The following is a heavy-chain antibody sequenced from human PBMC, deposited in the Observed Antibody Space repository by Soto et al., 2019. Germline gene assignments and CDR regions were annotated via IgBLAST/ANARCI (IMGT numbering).Heavy chain of an antibody. CDR1: GFTFSSYG. D-gene: IGHD4-17*01. V-gene: IGHV3-30*18. J-gene: IGHJ6*02. Sequence: GGSLRLSCAASGFTFSSYGMHWVRQAPGKGLEWVAVISYDGSNKYYADSVKGRFTISRDNSKNTLYLQMNSLRAEDTVVYYCAKDSGHDYGDSYYYYYGMDVWGQGTTVTVSS. CDR2: ISYDGSNK. CDR3: AKDSGHDYGDSYYYYYGMDV.